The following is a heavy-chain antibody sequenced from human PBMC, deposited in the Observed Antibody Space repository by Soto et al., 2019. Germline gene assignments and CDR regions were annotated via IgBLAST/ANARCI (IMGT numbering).Heavy chain of an antibody. Sequence: PGGSLRLSCAASGFTFSSYRMSWVRQAPGKGLEWVANIKQDGSEKYYVDSVKGRFTISRDNAKNSLYLQMNSLRAEDTAVYYCARDLSYYLFDYWGQGTLVTVSS. CDR3: ARDLSYYLFDY. CDR1: GFTFSSYR. V-gene: IGHV3-7*01. J-gene: IGHJ4*02. CDR2: IKQDGSEK. D-gene: IGHD1-26*01.